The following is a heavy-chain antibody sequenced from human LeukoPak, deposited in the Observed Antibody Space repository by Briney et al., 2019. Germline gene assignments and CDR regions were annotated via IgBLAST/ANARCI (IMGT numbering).Heavy chain of an antibody. CDR3: ARAIGKSEGY. D-gene: IGHD4-23*01. Sequence: QPGGSLRLSCAASGFTLSAYWMHWVRQAPGKGLMWVSRIEGDGNRITYADSVKGRFTISRDNAKNTLYLQMNSLRAEDTAVYYCARAIGKSEGYWGQGTLVTVSS. J-gene: IGHJ4*02. V-gene: IGHV3-74*01. CDR1: GFTLSAYW. CDR2: IEGDGNRI.